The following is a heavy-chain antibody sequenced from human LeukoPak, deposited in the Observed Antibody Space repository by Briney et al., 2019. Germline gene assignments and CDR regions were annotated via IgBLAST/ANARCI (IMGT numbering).Heavy chain of an antibody. J-gene: IGHJ6*03. Sequence: SETLSLTCIVSGGSISSSSYYWGWIRQPPRKGLEWIGSIYYSGSTYYNPSLKSRVTISVDTSKNQFSLNLSSVTAADTAVYYCATVRRGFGESSKYYSYYYMDVWGKGTTVIISS. CDR1: GGSISSSSYY. D-gene: IGHD3-10*01. V-gene: IGHV4-39*01. CDR2: IYYSGST. CDR3: ATVRRGFGESSKYYSYYYMDV.